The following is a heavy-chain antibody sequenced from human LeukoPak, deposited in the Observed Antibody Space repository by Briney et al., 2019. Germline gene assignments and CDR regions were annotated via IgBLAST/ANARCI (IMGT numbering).Heavy chain of an antibody. CDR3: ARGRGYGGYPQSRYYYYYYMDV. D-gene: IGHD5-12*01. Sequence: SETLSLTCAVYGGSFSGYYWSWIRQPPGKGLEWIGEINHSGSTNYNPSLKSRVTISVDTSKNQFSLKLSSVTAADTAVYYCARGRGYGGYPQSRYYYYYYMDVWGKGTTVTVSS. J-gene: IGHJ6*03. V-gene: IGHV4-34*01. CDR2: INHSGST. CDR1: GGSFSGYY.